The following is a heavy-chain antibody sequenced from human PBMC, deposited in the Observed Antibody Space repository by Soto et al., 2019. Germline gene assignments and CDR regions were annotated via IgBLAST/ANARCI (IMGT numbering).Heavy chain of an antibody. D-gene: IGHD1-26*01. CDR1: GFTFSSYW. CDR2: INQDGSEK. CDR3: ARDYPGGSYYDY. Sequence: GGSLRLSCAASGFTFSSYWMSWVRQAPGKGLEWVARINQDGSEKYYVDSVKGRFTISRDNAKNSLYLQMNSLRAEDTAVYYCARDYPGGSYYDYWGQGTLVTVSS. J-gene: IGHJ4*02. V-gene: IGHV3-7*03.